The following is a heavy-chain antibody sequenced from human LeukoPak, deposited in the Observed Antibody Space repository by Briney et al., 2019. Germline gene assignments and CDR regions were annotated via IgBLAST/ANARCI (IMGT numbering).Heavy chain of an antibody. CDR1: GFTFSNAW. D-gene: IGHD3-22*01. CDR3: TTAAMYYYDSSGYYYWYFDL. Sequence: GGSLRLSCAASGFTFSNAWMSWVRQAPGKGLEWVGRIKSKTDGGTTDYAAPVKGRFTISRDDSKNTLYLQTNSLKTEDTAVYYCTTAAMYYYDSSGYYYWYFDLWGRGTLVTVSS. V-gene: IGHV3-15*01. CDR2: IKSKTDGGTT. J-gene: IGHJ2*01.